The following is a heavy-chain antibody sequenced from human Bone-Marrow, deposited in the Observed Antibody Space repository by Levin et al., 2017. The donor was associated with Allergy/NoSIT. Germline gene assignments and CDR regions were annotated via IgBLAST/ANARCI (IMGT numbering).Heavy chain of an antibody. Sequence: SETLSLTCVISGYSISGDYLWGWIRQAPGKGLEWIGSVYHSGSTYYNPSLQSRVTISVDTSKNQLSLKVNSVTVADTALYFCARENTGFVMDVWGQGTTVTVSS. D-gene: IGHD5-18*01. V-gene: IGHV4-38-2*02. CDR2: VYHSGST. CDR3: ARENTGFVMDV. CDR1: GYSISGDYL. J-gene: IGHJ6*02.